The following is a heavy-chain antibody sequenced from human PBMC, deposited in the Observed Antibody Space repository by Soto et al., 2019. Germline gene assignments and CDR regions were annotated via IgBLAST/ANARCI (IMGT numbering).Heavy chain of an antibody. D-gene: IGHD6-6*01. J-gene: IGHJ6*02. Sequence: ASVKVSCKASGYTFTGYYLHWVRQAPGQGLEWMGWINPNSGATTYAQKFQGRVTMTRDTSISTAYMELSRLRSDDTAVYYCARELIPPRLYSPSSGLIYYFGMDVWRQGTTVPVSS. V-gene: IGHV1-2*02. CDR3: ARELIPPRLYSPSSGLIYYFGMDV. CDR1: GYTFTGYY. CDR2: INPNSGAT.